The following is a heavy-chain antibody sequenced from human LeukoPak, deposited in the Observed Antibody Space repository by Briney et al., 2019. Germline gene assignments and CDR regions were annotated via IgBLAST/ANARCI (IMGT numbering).Heavy chain of an antibody. V-gene: IGHV3-7*01. Sequence: GGSLRLSCAASGFTFANSWMAWVRQAPGKGLEWVANIKQDGSTKHYADSLKGRFTISRDNPKNSLFLQMNNLRADDTAIYYCTRDTIGSLDYWDQGILVTVAS. CDR1: GFTFANSW. CDR3: TRDTIGSLDY. J-gene: IGHJ4*02. D-gene: IGHD1-26*01. CDR2: IKQDGSTK.